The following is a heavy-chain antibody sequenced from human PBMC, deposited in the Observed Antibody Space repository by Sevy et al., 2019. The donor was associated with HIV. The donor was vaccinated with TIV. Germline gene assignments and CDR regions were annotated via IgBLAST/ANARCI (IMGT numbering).Heavy chain of an antibody. CDR1: GFTFSTYW. D-gene: IGHD6-13*01. J-gene: IGHJ4*02. V-gene: IGHV3-7*04. CDR3: ARAIGAAGSY. CDR2: IKQDGSER. Sequence: GGSLRLSCAASGFTFSTYWMTWVRQAPGKWLEWVANIKQDGSERYYVDSVKGRFTISRDNAKNSRYLQMNSLRAEDTAVYYCARAIGAAGSYWGQGTLVTVSS.